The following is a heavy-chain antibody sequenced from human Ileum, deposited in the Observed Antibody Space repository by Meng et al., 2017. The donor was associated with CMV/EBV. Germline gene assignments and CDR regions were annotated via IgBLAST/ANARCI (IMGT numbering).Heavy chain of an antibody. CDR3: ARGEVSSSWPPREDWFDP. CDR1: GGTFSSYA. Sequence: SSVKVSCKASGGTFSSYAISWVRQAPGQGLEWMGGIIPIFGTANYAQKFQGRVTITTDESTSTAYMELSSLRSEDTAVYYCARGEVSSSWPPREDWFDPWGQGTLVTVSS. V-gene: IGHV1-69*05. CDR2: IIPIFGTA. D-gene: IGHD6-13*01. J-gene: IGHJ5*02.